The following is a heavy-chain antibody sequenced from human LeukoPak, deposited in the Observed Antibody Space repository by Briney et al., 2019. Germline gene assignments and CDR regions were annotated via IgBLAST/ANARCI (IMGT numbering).Heavy chain of an antibody. V-gene: IGHV1-24*01. CDR2: FDPEDGET. CDR3: ARAVDYSSSRGFDY. Sequence: ASVKVSCKVSGYTLTELSMHWVRQAPGKGLEWMGGFDPEDGETIYAQKFQGRVTMTEDTSTDTAYMELSSLRSEDTAVYYCARAVDYSSSRGFDYWGQGTLVTVSS. J-gene: IGHJ4*02. D-gene: IGHD6-6*01. CDR1: GYTLTELS.